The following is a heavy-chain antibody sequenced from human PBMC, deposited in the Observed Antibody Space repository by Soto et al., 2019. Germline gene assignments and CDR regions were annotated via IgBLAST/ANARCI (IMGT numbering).Heavy chain of an antibody. D-gene: IGHD3-22*01. CDR2: IYYSGST. Sequence: SETLSLTCTASGGSISSYYLSWVRQPPGKGLEWIGYIYYSGSTNYNPSLKSRVTISVDTSKNQFSLKLSSVNAADTAVYYCVRYSSGYPFDYWGQGTLVTVSS. CDR3: VRYSSGYPFDY. CDR1: GGSISSYY. V-gene: IGHV4-59*01. J-gene: IGHJ4*02.